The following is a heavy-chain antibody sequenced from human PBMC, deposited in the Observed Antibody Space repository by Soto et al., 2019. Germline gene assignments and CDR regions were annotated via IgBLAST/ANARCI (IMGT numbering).Heavy chain of an antibody. J-gene: IGHJ2*01. CDR1: GGSFSGYY. D-gene: IGHD3-22*01. V-gene: IGHV4-34*01. CDR2: INHSGST. Sequence: QVQLQQWGAGLLKPSETLSLTCAVYGGSFSGYYWSWIRQPPGKGLEWIGEINHSGSTNYNPSLKSRVTISVDTSKNQFSLKLSSVTDADTAVYYCAGASSGYGLYFDLWGRGTLVTVSS. CDR3: AGASSGYGLYFDL.